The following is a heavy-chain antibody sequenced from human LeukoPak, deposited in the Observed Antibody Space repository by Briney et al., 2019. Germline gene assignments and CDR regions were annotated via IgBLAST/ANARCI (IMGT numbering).Heavy chain of an antibody. J-gene: IGHJ4*02. CDR1: ESPLSSNG. D-gene: IGHD3-16*01. V-gene: IGHV3-21*01. CDR3: ARVGDYVWESYM. Sequence: PGGPLKPSGQPPESPLSSNGMNWVGKAPGKGLKWVSSISSSSSYIYYADSVKGRFTISRDNAKNSLYLQMNSLRAEDTAVYYCARVGDYVWESYMWGQGTLVTVSS. CDR2: ISSSSSYI.